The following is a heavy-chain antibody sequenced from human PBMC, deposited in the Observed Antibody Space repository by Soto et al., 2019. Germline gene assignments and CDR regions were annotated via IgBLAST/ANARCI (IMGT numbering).Heavy chain of an antibody. D-gene: IGHD3-9*01. CDR3: ARATGRRRGYYYYGMDV. CDR2: TYYRSKWYN. CDR1: GDSVSSNSAA. J-gene: IGHJ6*02. V-gene: IGHV6-1*01. Sequence: SQTLSLTCAISGDSVSSNSAAWNWIRQSPSRDLEWLGRTYYRSKWYNDYAVSVKSRITINPDTSKNQFSLQLNSVTPEDTAVYYCARATGRRRGYYYYGMDVWGQGTTVTVSS.